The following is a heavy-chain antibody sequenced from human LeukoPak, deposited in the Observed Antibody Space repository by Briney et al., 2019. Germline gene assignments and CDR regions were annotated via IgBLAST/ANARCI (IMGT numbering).Heavy chain of an antibody. D-gene: IGHD2-2*01. CDR1: GGTFSSYA. CDR2: FIPIFGTA. Sequence: ASVKVSCKASGGTFSSYAISWVRQAPGQGLEWMGGFIPIFGTANYAQKFQGRVTITTDESTSTAYMELSSLRSEDTAVYYCASVVPAGVGYMDVWGKGTTVTVSS. CDR3: ASVVPAGVGYMDV. J-gene: IGHJ6*03. V-gene: IGHV1-69*05.